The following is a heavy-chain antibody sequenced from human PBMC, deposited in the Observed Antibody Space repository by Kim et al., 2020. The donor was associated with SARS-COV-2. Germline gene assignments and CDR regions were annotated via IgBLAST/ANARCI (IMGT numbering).Heavy chain of an antibody. D-gene: IGHD3-22*01. CDR2: IWYDGSNK. Sequence: GGSLRLSCAASGFTFSSYGMHWVRQAPGKGLEWVAVIWYDGSNKYYADSVKGRFTISRDNSKNTLYLQMNSLRAEDTAVYYCARESSYYYDSSGYFWYFDLWGRGTLVTVSS. CDR3: ARESSYYYDSSGYFWYFDL. CDR1: GFTFSSYG. J-gene: IGHJ2*01. V-gene: IGHV3-33*01.